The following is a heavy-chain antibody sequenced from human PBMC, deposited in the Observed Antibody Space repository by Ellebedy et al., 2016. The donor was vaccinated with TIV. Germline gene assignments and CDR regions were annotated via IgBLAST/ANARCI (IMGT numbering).Heavy chain of an antibody. CDR3: AKNWSPRAAGGYHHGMDD. V-gene: IGHV3-30*02. CDR2: ILDDGSRQ. Sequence: GESLKISXSASGFTFVDYDMHWVRQAPGRGLEWVALILDDGSRQRYAASVTGRFTISRDNSKNKLFLQMNDVRLDDRGVYYCAKNWSPRAAGGYHHGMDDWGQGTTVTVSS. D-gene: IGHD6-13*01. CDR1: GFTFVDYD. J-gene: IGHJ6*02.